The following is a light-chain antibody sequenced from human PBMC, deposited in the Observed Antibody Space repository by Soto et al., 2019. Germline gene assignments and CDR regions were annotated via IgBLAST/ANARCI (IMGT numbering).Light chain of an antibody. Sequence: QSALTQPASVSGSPGQSITISCTGTSSVVGSYNLVSWYQQHPGKAPKLMIYEGSKRPSGVSNRFSGSKSGNTASLTISGLQAEDEADYYCCSYAGSSTWVVGGGTKLTVL. CDR2: EGS. CDR1: SSVVGSYNL. V-gene: IGLV2-23*01. CDR3: CSYAGSSTWV. J-gene: IGLJ3*02.